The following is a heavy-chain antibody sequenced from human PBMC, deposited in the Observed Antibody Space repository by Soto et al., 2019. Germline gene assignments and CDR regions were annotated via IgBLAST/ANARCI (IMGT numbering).Heavy chain of an antibody. Sequence: SETLSLTCTVSGGSVSTGMKYWGWVRQPPGKALEFIGYMYKTGETLLNSSLKSRVTLSMETSKNQFSLTLSSVTAADTAVYFCMKAHESGDFLGMSVWGPGTTVTVYS. CDR1: GGSVSTGMKY. D-gene: IGHD3-10*01. J-gene: IGHJ6*02. V-gene: IGHV4-61*01. CDR3: MKAHESGDFLGMSV. CDR2: MYKTGET.